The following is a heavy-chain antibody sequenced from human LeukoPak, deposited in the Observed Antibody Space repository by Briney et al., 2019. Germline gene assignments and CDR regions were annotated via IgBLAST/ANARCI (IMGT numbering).Heavy chain of an antibody. CDR3: ARDLGYSSGWTYWYFDL. D-gene: IGHD6-19*01. CDR1: GGSISSGGYY. V-gene: IGHV4-31*03. J-gene: IGHJ2*01. Sequence: SQTLSLTCTVSGGSISSGGYYWSWIRQHSGKGLEWIGYIYYSGSTYYNPSLKSRVTISVDTSKNQFSLKLGSVTAADTAVYYCARDLGYSSGWTYWYFDLWGRGTLVTVSS. CDR2: IYYSGST.